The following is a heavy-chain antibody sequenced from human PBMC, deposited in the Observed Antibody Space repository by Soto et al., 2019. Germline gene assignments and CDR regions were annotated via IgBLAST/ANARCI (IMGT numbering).Heavy chain of an antibody. CDR3: ARGPSGSGSYSYFDS. CDR1: GFTYSDRT. Sequence: PGGSLRLSCAASGFTYSDRTMNWVRQAPGKGLEWVSSISSGGGYIYYRDSVRGRFTISRDNAQNSLYLQMNSLRAEDTAVYYCARGPSGSGSYSYFDSWGQGIMVTVSS. CDR2: ISSGGGYI. D-gene: IGHD3-10*01. V-gene: IGHV3-21*01. J-gene: IGHJ4*02.